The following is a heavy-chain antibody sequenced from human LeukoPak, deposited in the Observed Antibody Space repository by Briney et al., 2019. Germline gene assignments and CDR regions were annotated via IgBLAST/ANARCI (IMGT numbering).Heavy chain of an antibody. CDR1: GYTFTGYY. CDR2: INTNTGNP. CDR3: ARKGLVVVIKDAFDI. Sequence: ASVKVSCKASGYTFTGYYIHWVRQAPGQGLEWMGWINTNTGNPTYAQGFTGRFVFSLDTSVSTAYLQISSLKAEDTAVYYCARKGLVVVIKDAFDIWGQGTMVTVSS. V-gene: IGHV7-4-1*02. J-gene: IGHJ3*02. D-gene: IGHD3-22*01.